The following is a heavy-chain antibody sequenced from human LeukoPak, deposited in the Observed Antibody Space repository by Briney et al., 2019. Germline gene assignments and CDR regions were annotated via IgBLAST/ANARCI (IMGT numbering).Heavy chain of an antibody. CDR1: GFTFSSYD. CDR2: IRYDGNNK. CDR3: ATYYCSSTTCNLFDD. D-gene: IGHD2-2*01. J-gene: IGHJ4*02. V-gene: IGHV3-30*02. Sequence: PGGSLRLSCVASGFTFSSYDMHWVRQAPGKGLEWVAFIRYDGNNKYYADSMKGRFTISRDNSKNTLYLHINSLRAEDTAVYYCATYYCSSTTCNLFDDWGQGALVTVSS.